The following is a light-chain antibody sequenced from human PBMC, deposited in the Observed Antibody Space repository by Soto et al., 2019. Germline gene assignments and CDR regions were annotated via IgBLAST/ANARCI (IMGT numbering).Light chain of an antibody. CDR2: DVS. Sequence: QSALTQPASVSGSPGQSITISCTGTSSDVGSYNLVSWYQQHPGKAPKLMIYDVSKRPSGVSNRFSGSKSGNTASLTISGLQAEDEADYYCCSYAGSSTVVFGAGTKVTVL. J-gene: IGLJ1*01. V-gene: IGLV2-23*02. CDR1: SSDVGSYNL. CDR3: CSYAGSSTVV.